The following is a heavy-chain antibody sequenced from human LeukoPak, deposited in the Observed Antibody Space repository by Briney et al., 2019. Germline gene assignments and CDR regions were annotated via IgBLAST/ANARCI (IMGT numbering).Heavy chain of an antibody. V-gene: IGHV3-7*01. CDR2: IKQDGSEK. CDR3: ARDFVGMGGSTVGYYYYMDV. D-gene: IGHD1-26*01. J-gene: IGHJ6*03. Sequence: PGGSLRLSCAASGFTFSSYWMSWVRQAPGKGLEWVANIKQDGSEKYYVDSVKGRFTISRDNAKNSLYLQMNSLRAEDTAVYYCARDFVGMGGSTVGYYYYMDVWGKGTTVTISS. CDR1: GFTFSSYW.